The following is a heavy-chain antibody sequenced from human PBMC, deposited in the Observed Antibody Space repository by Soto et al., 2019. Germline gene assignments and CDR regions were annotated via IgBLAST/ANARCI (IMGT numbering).Heavy chain of an antibody. CDR1: GYTFTSYA. J-gene: IGHJ4*02. CDR2: INAGNGNT. CDR3: ARHGSGWDY. Sequence: QVQLVQSGAEEKKPGASVQVSCKASGYTFTSYAMHWVRQAPGQRLEWMGWINAGNGNTKYSQKFQGRVTITRDTSASTAYMELRSLRSEDTAVYYCARHGSGWDYWGQGTLVTVSS. D-gene: IGHD6-19*01. V-gene: IGHV1-3*05.